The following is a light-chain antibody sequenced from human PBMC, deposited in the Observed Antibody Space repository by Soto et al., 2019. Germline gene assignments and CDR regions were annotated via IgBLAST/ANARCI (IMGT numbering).Light chain of an antibody. V-gene: IGLV2-14*01. CDR1: SNDVGGSNF. CDR2: EVT. Sequence: QSALTQPASVSGSPGQSITISCTGSSNDVGGSNFVSWYQQHPGKAPKLLIYEVTNRPSGISDRFSGSRSGNTASLTISGLQPEDEADYYCGSYTSTDSLIFGGGTKLTVL. CDR3: GSYTSTDSLI. J-gene: IGLJ2*01.